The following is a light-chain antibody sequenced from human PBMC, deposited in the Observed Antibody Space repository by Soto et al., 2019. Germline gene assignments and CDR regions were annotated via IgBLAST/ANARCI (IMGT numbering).Light chain of an antibody. CDR2: AAS. CDR1: QGINNY. J-gene: IGKJ5*01. Sequence: DIHITQSAAAMAASVGDRVTITCRASQGINNYLVWFQQKPGKVPKRLIYAASSLQSGVPSRFSGSGSGTDFTLTISSLQPEDFGTYYCQQAISFPITFGQGTRLEIK. V-gene: IGKV1-17*03. CDR3: QQAISFPIT.